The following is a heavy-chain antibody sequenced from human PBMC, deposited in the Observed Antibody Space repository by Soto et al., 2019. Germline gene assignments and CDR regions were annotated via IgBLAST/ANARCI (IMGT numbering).Heavy chain of an antibody. CDR1: GFTFSSYW. Sequence: GSLRLSCEASGFTFSSYWMHWVRQVPEKGLVWVSRISSDGSSTNYADSVKGRFTVSRDNAKNTLYLQMNSPRVEDTAVYYCARADDYNRDDSFDIWGQGTMVTVSS. CDR2: ISSDGSST. CDR3: ARADDYNRDDSFDI. J-gene: IGHJ3*02. D-gene: IGHD4-4*01. V-gene: IGHV3-74*01.